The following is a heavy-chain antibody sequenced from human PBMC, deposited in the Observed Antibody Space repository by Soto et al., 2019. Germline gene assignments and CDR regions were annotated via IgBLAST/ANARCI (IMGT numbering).Heavy chain of an antibody. V-gene: IGHV3-23*01. J-gene: IGHJ3*02. CDR3: AKDNGHSITMIVMDAFDI. D-gene: IGHD3-22*01. CDR1: GFTFSSYA. CDR2: ISGSGGST. Sequence: GGSLRLSCAASGFTFSSYAMSWVRQAPGKGLEWVSAISGSGGSTYYADSVKGRFTISRDNSKNTLYLQMNSLRAEDTAVYYCAKDNGHSITMIVMDAFDIWGQGTMVTVS.